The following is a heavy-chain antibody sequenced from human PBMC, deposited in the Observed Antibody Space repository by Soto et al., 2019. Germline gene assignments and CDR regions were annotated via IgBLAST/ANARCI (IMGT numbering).Heavy chain of an antibody. J-gene: IGHJ6*04. CDR3: AREIVVGVTLVFFAGYYYYGMDV. CDR1: GFTFSSYS. Sequence: GGSLRLSCAASGFTFSSYSMNWVRQAPGKGLEWVSYISSSSSTVYYADSVKGRFTISRDNAKNSLYLQMNSLRDEDTAVYYCAREIVVGVTLVFFAGYYYYGMDVWGKGTTVTVPS. CDR2: ISSSSSTV. D-gene: IGHD1-26*01. V-gene: IGHV3-48*02.